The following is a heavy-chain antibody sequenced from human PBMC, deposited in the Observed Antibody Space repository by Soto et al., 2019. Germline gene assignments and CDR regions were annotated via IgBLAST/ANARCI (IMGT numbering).Heavy chain of an antibody. CDR3: ARHSSAWYRPFDF. CDR2: INYLGTT. D-gene: IGHD6-19*01. CDR1: GVSFNSYY. V-gene: IGHV4-59*01. J-gene: IGHJ4*02. Sequence: QVQLQESGPGLVKPLETLSLTCNVSGVSFNSYYWSWIRQPPGKGLVWIGYINYLGTTEYNPSLKSRVTISSDTSKTHFSLRVTSVTASDTAMYYCARHSSAWYRPFDFWGQGSPVTVSS.